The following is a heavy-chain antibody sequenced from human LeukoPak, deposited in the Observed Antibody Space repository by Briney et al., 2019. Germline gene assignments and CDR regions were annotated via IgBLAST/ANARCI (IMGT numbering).Heavy chain of an antibody. CDR1: GFTFSSYW. J-gene: IGHJ5*02. CDR2: INSDGSIT. Sequence: PGGSLRLSCAASGFTFSSYWMHRVRQAPGKGLLWVSRINSDGSITTYADSVKGRFTISRDNAKNTLYLQMNSLRAEDTAVYYCASSVPGPNWFDPWGQGTLVTVSS. D-gene: IGHD5/OR15-5a*01. V-gene: IGHV3-74*03. CDR3: ASSVPGPNWFDP.